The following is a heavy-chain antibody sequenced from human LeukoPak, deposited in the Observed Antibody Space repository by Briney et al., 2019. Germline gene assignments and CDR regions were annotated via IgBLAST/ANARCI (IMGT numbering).Heavy chain of an antibody. CDR3: ARVFRGIRGQGFNWFDP. V-gene: IGHV4-34*01. CDR2: INHSGST. Sequence: SETLSLTCAVYGGSFSGYYWSWIRQPPGKGLEWIGEINHSGSTNYNPSLKSRVTISVDTSKNQFSLKLSSVTAADTAVYYCARVFRGIRGQGFNWFDPWGQGTLVTVSS. J-gene: IGHJ5*02. CDR1: GGSFSGYY. D-gene: IGHD1-14*01.